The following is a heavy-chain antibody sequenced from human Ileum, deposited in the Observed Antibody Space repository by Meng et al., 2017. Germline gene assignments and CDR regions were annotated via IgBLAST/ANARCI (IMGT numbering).Heavy chain of an antibody. CDR1: GGSVSSSGYQ. J-gene: IGHJ4*02. D-gene: IGHD7-27*01. CDR3: ARDHWGSLDY. V-gene: IGHV4-61*08. Sequence: QVQLQGSGPGLWRPSETLSLICAVSGGSVSSSGYQWGWIRQPPGKGLEWIGYASTNYNPSLKSRVTISVDTSKNQFSLKLTSVTAADTAVYYCARDHWGSLDYWGQGVLVTVSS. CDR2: AST.